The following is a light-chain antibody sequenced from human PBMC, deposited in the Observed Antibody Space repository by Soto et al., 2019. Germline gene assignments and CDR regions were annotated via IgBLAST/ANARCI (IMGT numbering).Light chain of an antibody. CDR2: LNSDGRH. Sequence: QLVLTQSPSASASLGASVKLTCTLSSGHSSYAIAWHQQQPEKGPRYLMKLNSDGRHSKGDGIPDRFSGSSSGAERYLTISSLQSEDEADYYCQNWGTGIQVVLGGGTKLTVL. J-gene: IGLJ2*01. CDR1: SGHSSYA. V-gene: IGLV4-69*01. CDR3: QNWGTGIQVV.